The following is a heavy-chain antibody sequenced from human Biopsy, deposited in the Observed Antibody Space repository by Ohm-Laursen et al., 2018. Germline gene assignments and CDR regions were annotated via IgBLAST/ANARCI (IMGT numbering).Heavy chain of an antibody. Sequence: ASVKVSCKASSYTFTDYNIHWMRQAPGQGLEWLGYINCKTGATNYAQKFQGTVTMTRDTSISTAYLALGSLRSADTAIYYCARDPLNGHKHFDYWGQGSQVSVSS. D-gene: IGHD2-8*01. J-gene: IGHJ4*02. CDR3: ARDPLNGHKHFDY. CDR2: INCKTGAT. CDR1: SYTFTDYN. V-gene: IGHV1-2*02.